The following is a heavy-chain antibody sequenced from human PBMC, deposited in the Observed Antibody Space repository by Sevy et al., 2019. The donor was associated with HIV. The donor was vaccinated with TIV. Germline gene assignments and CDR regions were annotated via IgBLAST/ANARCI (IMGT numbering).Heavy chain of an antibody. CDR2: IRSKAYGGTT. CDR1: GFTFGDYA. D-gene: IGHD6-13*01. Sequence: GGSLRLSCTASGFTFGDYAMSWFRHAPGKGLEWVGFIRSKAYGGTTEYAASVKGRFTISRDDSKSIAYLQMNSLKTEDTAVYYCTRDRDMRYSSSWYDHWGQGTLVTVSS. J-gene: IGHJ5*02. V-gene: IGHV3-49*03. CDR3: TRDRDMRYSSSWYDH.